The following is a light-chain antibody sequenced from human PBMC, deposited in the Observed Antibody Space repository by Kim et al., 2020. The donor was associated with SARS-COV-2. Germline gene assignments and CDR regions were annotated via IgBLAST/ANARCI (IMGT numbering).Light chain of an antibody. CDR3: QQYVNFPLT. Sequence: AAVGDRVTITCQASQDISNFLNWYQQKEGKAPKVLIYDASNLETGVPARFSGSGSGTEFTFTISGLQPDDIATYYCQQYVNFPLTFGGGTKVEIK. CDR2: DAS. V-gene: IGKV1-33*01. CDR1: QDISNF. J-gene: IGKJ4*01.